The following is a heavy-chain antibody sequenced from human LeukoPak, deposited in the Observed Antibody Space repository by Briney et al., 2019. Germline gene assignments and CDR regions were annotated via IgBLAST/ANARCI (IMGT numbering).Heavy chain of an antibody. Sequence: GGSLRLSCAASGFTFSSYAMSWVRQAPGKGLEWVSAISGSGGSTYYADSVKGRFTISRDNAKNSLYLQMNSLRAEDTAVYYCARDGTGPSLFDYWGQGTLVTVSS. D-gene: IGHD1-1*01. CDR2: ISGSGGST. J-gene: IGHJ4*02. V-gene: IGHV3-23*01. CDR1: GFTFSSYA. CDR3: ARDGTGPSLFDY.